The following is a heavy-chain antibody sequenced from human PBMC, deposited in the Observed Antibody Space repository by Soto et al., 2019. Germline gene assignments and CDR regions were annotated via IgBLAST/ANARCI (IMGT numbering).Heavy chain of an antibody. CDR1: GYTFTSYY. J-gene: IGHJ4*02. CDR2: INPSGGST. D-gene: IGHD6-13*01. V-gene: IGHV1-46*03. CDR3: ARDRYSSPTPYYIGY. Sequence: GASVKVSCKASGYTFTSYYMHWVRQAPGQGLEWMGIINPSGGSTSYAQKFQGRVTMTRDTSTSTVYMELSSLRSEDTAVYYCARDRYSSPTPYYIGYWGQGTLVTVSS.